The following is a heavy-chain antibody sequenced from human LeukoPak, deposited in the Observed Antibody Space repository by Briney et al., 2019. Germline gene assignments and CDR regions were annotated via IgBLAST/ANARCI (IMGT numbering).Heavy chain of an antibody. D-gene: IGHD6-6*01. J-gene: IGHJ4*02. CDR3: ATVFPSSSNDY. CDR1: GYTFTSYD. Sequence: ASVKVSCKASGYTFTSYDINWVRQATGQGLEWMGWMNPNSGNTGYAQKFQGRVTMTEDTSTDTAYMELSSLRSEDTAVYYCATVFPSSSNDYWGQGTLVTVSS. V-gene: IGHV1-8*01. CDR2: MNPNSGNT.